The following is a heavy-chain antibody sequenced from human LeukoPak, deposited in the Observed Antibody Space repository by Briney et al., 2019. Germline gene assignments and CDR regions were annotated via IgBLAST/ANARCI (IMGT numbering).Heavy chain of an antibody. J-gene: IGHJ4*02. CDR3: ARAWYSSSWSPGGLNY. V-gene: IGHV1-2*02. Sequence: GASVKVSCKASGYTFTGYYMHWVRQAPGQGLEWMGWINPNSGGTNYAQKFQGRVTMTRDTSISTAYMELSRLRSDDTAVYYCARAWYSSSWSPGGLNYWGQGTLVTVPS. D-gene: IGHD6-13*01. CDR1: GYTFTGYY. CDR2: INPNSGGT.